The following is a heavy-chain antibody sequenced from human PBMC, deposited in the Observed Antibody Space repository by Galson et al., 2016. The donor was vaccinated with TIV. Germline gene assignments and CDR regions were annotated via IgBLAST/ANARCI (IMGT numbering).Heavy chain of an antibody. J-gene: IGHJ2*01. Sequence: SLRLSCAASGFTFSNAWMSWVRQAPGKGLEWLVRIKSETDGGTIDYGASVRGRFRISRDDSKDTLYLAMNSLKTEDTAVYFCATEENVVVVVTNWYFDLWGRGTLVTVSS. CDR3: ATEENVVVVVTNWYFDL. V-gene: IGHV3-15*01. CDR1: GFTFSNAW. CDR2: IKSETDGGTI. D-gene: IGHD2-15*01.